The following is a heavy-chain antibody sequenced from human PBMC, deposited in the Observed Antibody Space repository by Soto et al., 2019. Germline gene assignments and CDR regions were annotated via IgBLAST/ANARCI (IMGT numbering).Heavy chain of an antibody. CDR1: GGSISSNKW. Sequence: SDTLSLTCAVSGGSISSNKWWSWVRQPPGKALEWIGEIYHSGSTNYNPSLKSRVTISVDKSKNQFSLKLSSVTAADTAVYYCARGTTVVVFDYWGQGTLVTVS. V-gene: IGHV4-4*02. CDR2: IYHSGST. CDR3: ARGTTVVVFDY. J-gene: IGHJ4*02. D-gene: IGHD4-17*01.